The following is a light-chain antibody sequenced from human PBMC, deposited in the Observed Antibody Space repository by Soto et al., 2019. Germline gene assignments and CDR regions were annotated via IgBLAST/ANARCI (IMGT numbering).Light chain of an antibody. CDR3: QQYYTYSWT. CDR2: KAS. Sequence: DIQMTQSPSTLSASVGDRVTITCRASQTVSDSLAWYQQRPGKAPNLLIYKASTLESGVPSRFSGSGSGTAFPLTISSLQPDDFATSYCQQYYTYSWTFGQGTKVEIK. J-gene: IGKJ1*01. V-gene: IGKV1-5*03. CDR1: QTVSDS.